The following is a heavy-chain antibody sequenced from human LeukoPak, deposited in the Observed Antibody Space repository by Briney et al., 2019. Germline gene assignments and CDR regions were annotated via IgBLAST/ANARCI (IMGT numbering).Heavy chain of an antibody. Sequence: GGSLRLSCAASGFTFNSAWMSWVRQAPGKGLEWVSAISGSGGSTYYADTVKGRFTISRDNSKNTLYLQMNSLRAEDTAVYYCCSGSYYFNWFDPWGQGTLVTVSS. D-gene: IGHD3-10*02. CDR1: GFTFNSAW. CDR2: ISGSGGST. CDR3: CSGSYYFNWFDP. J-gene: IGHJ5*02. V-gene: IGHV3-23*01.